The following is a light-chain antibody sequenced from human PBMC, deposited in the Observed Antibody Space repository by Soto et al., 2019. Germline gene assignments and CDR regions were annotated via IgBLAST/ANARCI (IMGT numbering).Light chain of an antibody. CDR1: SSDIGSYHL. CDR3: CSYAGSNWGYV. CDR2: KVS. V-gene: IGLV2-23*02. J-gene: IGLJ1*01. Sequence: QSALTQPASVSGSPGQSITISCTGTSSDIGSYHLVSWYQHQSGKAPKLSIYKVSQWPSGVSDRFSASKSGNTASLTISGLQAEDEAAYYCCSYAGSNWGYVFGTGNKVTVL.